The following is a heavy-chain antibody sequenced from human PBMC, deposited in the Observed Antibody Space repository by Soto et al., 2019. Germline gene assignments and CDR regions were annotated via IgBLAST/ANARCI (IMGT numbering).Heavy chain of an antibody. CDR2: INHSGST. J-gene: IGHJ4*02. Sequence: SETLSLTCAVYGGSFSGYYWTWIRQPPGTGLVWIGEINHSGSTNYNPSLKSRVTISVDTSKNQFSLKLTSVTAADTAVYHCARDKITGLFDYWGQGTLVTVSS. CDR1: GGSFSGYY. D-gene: IGHD2-8*02. CDR3: ARDKITGLFDY. V-gene: IGHV4-34*01.